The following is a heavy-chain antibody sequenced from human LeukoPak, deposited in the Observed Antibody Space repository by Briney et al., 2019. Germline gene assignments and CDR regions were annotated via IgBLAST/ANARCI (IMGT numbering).Heavy chain of an antibody. Sequence: GGSLRLSCAASGFTFSSYAMSWVRQAPGKGLEWVSAISGSGGSTYYADSVKGRFTISRDNSKNTLYLQMNSLRAEDTAVYYCAKHTSRGFSIVVAGTIDYWGQGTLVTVSS. CDR1: GFTFSSYA. V-gene: IGHV3-23*01. CDR2: ISGSGGST. J-gene: IGHJ4*02. D-gene: IGHD6-19*01. CDR3: AKHTSRGFSIVVAGTIDY.